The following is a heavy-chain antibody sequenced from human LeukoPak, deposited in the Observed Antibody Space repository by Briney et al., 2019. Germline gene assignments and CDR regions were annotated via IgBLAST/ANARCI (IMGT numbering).Heavy chain of an antibody. V-gene: IGHV3-11*01. D-gene: IGHD2-2*01. J-gene: IGHJ4*02. CDR3: ARVYRLLDF. CDR2: IGTSGNDL. Sequence: GGSLRLSCTASGFTFGDYYMTWIRQAPGKGLEWISYIGTSGNDLYYSDSVKGRFTTSRDDAKNSLYLEMRSLRAEDTAVYYCARVYRLLDFWGQGTLVTVSS. CDR1: GFTFGDYY.